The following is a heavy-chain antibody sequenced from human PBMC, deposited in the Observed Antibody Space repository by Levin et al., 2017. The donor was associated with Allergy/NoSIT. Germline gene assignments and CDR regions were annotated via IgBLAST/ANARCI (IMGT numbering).Heavy chain of an antibody. CDR1: GFTFSSHW. V-gene: IGHV3-74*01. D-gene: IGHD3-10*01. CDR2: INTDGSIT. CDR3: ARVGWSRGYDYGSAAFDI. Sequence: PGGSLRLSCAASGFTFSSHWMHWVRQAPGKGLVWVSRINTDGSITTYADSVKGRFTISRDNAKNTVYLQMNSLRAEDAAVYYCARVGWSRGYDYGSAAFDIWGQGTMVTVSS. J-gene: IGHJ3*02.